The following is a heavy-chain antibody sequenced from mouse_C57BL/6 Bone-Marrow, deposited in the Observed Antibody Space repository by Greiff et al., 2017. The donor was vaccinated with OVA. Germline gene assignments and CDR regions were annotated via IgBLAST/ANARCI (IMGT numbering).Heavy chain of an antibody. CDR2: ISSGSSTI. CDR1: GFTFSDYG. Sequence: EVKLMESGGGLVKPGGSLKLSCAASGFTFSDYGMHWVRQAPEKGLEWVAYISSGSSTIYYADTVKGRFTISRDNAKNTLFLQMTSLRSEDTAMYYCARLGRAWCAYWGQGTLVTVSA. CDR3: ARLGRAWCAY. D-gene: IGHD4-1*01. J-gene: IGHJ3*01. V-gene: IGHV5-17*01.